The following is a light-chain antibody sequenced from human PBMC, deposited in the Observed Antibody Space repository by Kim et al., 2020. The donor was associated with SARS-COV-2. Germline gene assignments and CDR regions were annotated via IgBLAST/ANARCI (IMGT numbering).Light chain of an antibody. CDR3: QQYYSAPLT. CDR2: WTS. J-gene: IGKJ4*01. CDR1: QNILYHSDNRNY. V-gene: IGKV4-1*01. Sequence: ATINCKSSQNILYHSDNRNYLACYQQKPGQPPKLLIYWTSTRESGVPDRFSGSVSGTDFTLTITNLQAEDVAVYYCQQYYSAPLTFVGGTKVDIK.